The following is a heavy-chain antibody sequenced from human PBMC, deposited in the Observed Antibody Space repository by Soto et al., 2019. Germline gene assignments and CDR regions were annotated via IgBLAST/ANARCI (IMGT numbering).Heavy chain of an antibody. CDR3: AQDGSGWAPGAMGV. D-gene: IGHD6-19*01. CDR2: INAGNGNT. V-gene: IGHV1-3*01. Sequence: ASVQVACKASGYTFPSYAVHWVRQATGQRLEWMGWINAGNGNTKYSQKFQGRVTITRDTSASTAYMELSSLRSEDTAVYYWAQDGSGWAPGAMGVWGQGTTVTVSS. CDR1: GYTFPSYA. J-gene: IGHJ6*02.